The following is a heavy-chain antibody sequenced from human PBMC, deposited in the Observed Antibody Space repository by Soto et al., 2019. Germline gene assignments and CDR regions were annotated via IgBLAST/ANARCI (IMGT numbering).Heavy chain of an antibody. CDR3: AREPAAIRRAFDI. J-gene: IGHJ3*02. CDR1: GGSISSGGYY. D-gene: IGHD2-2*02. Sequence: SETLSLTCTVSGGSISSGGYYWSWIRQHPGKGLEWIGYIYYSGSTYYNPSLKSRVTISVDASKNQFSLKLSSVTAADTAVYYCAREPAAIRRAFDIWGQGTMVTVSS. CDR2: IYYSGST. V-gene: IGHV4-31*03.